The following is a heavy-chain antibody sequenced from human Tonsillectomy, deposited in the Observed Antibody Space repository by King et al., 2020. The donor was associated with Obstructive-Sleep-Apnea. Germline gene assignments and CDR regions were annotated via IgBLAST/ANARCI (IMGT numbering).Heavy chain of an antibody. V-gene: IGHV3-66*01. Sequence: VQLVESGGGLVQPGGSLRLSCAASGFSVSSNYMSWVRQAPGKGLEWVSVIYSGGSTYYADSLKGRFTFSRDNSKNTLYYQMNSLRAEDTAVYYCVRDLGRENYDYWGQGTLVTVSS. D-gene: IGHD3-16*01. CDR1: GFSVSSNY. J-gene: IGHJ4*02. CDR3: VRDLGRENYDY. CDR2: IYSGGST.